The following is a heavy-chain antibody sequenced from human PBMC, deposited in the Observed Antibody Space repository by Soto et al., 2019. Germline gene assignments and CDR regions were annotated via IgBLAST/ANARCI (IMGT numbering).Heavy chain of an antibody. CDR1: SGSISSRNW. J-gene: IGHJ4*02. CDR3: AREPLT. Sequence: SETLSLTCAVSSGSISSRNWWNWVRQPPGKGLEWIGKIYHSGSTNYNPSLKSRVTISVDKSKDQFSLKLNSVTAADTAVYYCAREPLTWGQGTLVTVSS. CDR2: IYHSGST. V-gene: IGHV4-4*02.